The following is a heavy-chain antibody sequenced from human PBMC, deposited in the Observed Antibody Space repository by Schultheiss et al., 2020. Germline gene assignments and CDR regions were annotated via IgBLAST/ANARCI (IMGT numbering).Heavy chain of an antibody. D-gene: IGHD2-21*02. CDR1: GFTFSNYG. CDR3: AREVVTTYAFDI. V-gene: IGHV3-21*01. CDR2: ISSSSSYV. J-gene: IGHJ3*02. Sequence: GGSLRLSCAASGFTFSNYGVNWVRQAPGKGLECVSSISSSSSYVYYADSVKGRFTISRDNAKNSLFLQMNSLRAEDTAVYYCAREVVTTYAFDIWGQGTMVTGSS.